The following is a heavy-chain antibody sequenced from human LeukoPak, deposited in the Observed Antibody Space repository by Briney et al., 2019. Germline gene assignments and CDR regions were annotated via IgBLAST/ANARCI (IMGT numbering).Heavy chain of an antibody. V-gene: IGHV7-4-1*02. CDR1: GYTFTSYA. J-gene: IGHJ4*02. D-gene: IGHD5-24*01. CDR2: INTNTGNP. CDR3: ARDQTRSRDGYNFQGDSFDY. Sequence: GASVKVSCKASGYTFTSYAMNWVRQAPGQGLEWMGWINTNTGNPTYAQGFTGRFVFSLDTSVSTAYLQISSLKAEDTAVYYCARDQTRSRDGYNFQGDSFDYWGQGTLVTVSS.